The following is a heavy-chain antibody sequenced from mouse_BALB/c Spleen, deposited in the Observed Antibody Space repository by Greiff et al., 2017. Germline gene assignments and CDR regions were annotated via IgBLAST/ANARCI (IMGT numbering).Heavy chain of an antibody. CDR2: ISSGSSTI. CDR1: GFTFSSFG. CDR3: ARSADYDGFYYAMDY. V-gene: IGHV5-17*02. Sequence: EVQGVESGGGLVQPGGSRKLSCAASGFTFSSFGMHWVRQAPEKGLEWVAYISSGSSTIYYADTVKGRFTISRDNPKNTLFLQMTSLRSEDTAMYYCARSADYDGFYYAMDYWGQGTSVTVSS. D-gene: IGHD2-4*01. J-gene: IGHJ4*01.